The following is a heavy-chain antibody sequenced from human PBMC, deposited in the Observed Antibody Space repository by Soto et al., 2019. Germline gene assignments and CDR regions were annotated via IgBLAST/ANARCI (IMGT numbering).Heavy chain of an antibody. CDR1: GFTYSSYA. CDR2: ISGSGGST. CDR3: ANGPSSSF. Sequence: GGSLRLXCAASGFTYSSYAMSWVRQAPGKGLEWVSAISGSGGSTYYADSVKGRFTISRDNSKNTLYLQMNSLRAEDTSVYYGANGPSSSFWGRRSTVTVSS. V-gene: IGHV3-23*01. J-gene: IGHJ6*02. D-gene: IGHD1-26*01.